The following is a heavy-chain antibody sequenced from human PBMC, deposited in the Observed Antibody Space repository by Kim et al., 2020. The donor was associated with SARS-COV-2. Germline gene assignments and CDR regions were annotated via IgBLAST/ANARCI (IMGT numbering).Heavy chain of an antibody. CDR1: GFTFSSYW. CDR3: ASTVGDYYDYVWGSYRGGFDY. CDR2: INSDGSST. Sequence: GGSLRLSCAASGFTFSSYWMHWVRQAPGKGLVWVSRINSDGSSTSYADSVKGRFTISRDNAKNTLYLQMNSLRAEDTAVYYCASTVGDYYDYVWGSYRGGFDYWGQGTLVTVSS. J-gene: IGHJ4*02. D-gene: IGHD3-16*02. V-gene: IGHV3-74*01.